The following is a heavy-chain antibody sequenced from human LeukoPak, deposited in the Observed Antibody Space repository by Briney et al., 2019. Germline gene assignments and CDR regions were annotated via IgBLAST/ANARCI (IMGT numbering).Heavy chain of an antibody. D-gene: IGHD3-22*01. CDR3: ASGAPYYYDSSGYYDAPFDY. V-gene: IGHV7-4-1*02. CDR2: INTNTGNP. Sequence: ASVKVSCKASGYTFTSYAMNWVRQAPGQGLEWMGWINTNTGNPTYAQGFTGRFVFSLDTSVSTAYLQISSLKAEDTAVYYCASGAPYYYDSSGYYDAPFDYWGQGTLVTVSS. J-gene: IGHJ4*02. CDR1: GYTFTSYA.